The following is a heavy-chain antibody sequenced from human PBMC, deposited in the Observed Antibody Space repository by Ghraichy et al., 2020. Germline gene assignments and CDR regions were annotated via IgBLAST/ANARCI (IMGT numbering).Heavy chain of an antibody. J-gene: IGHJ4*02. V-gene: IGHV3-64D*09. CDR1: GFTFSSYA. Sequence: GGSLRLSCSASGFTFSSYAMHWVRQAPGKGPEYVSAISRNGGSTYYADSVKGRFTITRDNSKNTLYLQISSLSAEDTAVYYCVPLVRVGVLVDYWGQGTLVTGSS. CDR2: ISRNGGST. D-gene: IGHD3-10*01. CDR3: VPLVRVGVLVDY.